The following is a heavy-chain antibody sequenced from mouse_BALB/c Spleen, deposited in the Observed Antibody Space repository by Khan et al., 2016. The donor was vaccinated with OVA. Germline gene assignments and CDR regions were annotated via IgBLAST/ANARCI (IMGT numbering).Heavy chain of an antibody. Sequence: EVELVESGGGLVQPGGSLKLSCAASGFTFSSNTMSWVRQTPEKRLEWVAYITNGGGNTYYPDTVKGRFTISRDNAKNTLYLQMSSLKSEDTAMYYCARSPTFMTTSLDYWGQGTSVTVSS. CDR3: ARSPTFMTTSLDY. J-gene: IGHJ4*01. CDR1: GFTFSSNT. CDR2: ITNGGGNT. V-gene: IGHV5-12-2*01. D-gene: IGHD1-2*01.